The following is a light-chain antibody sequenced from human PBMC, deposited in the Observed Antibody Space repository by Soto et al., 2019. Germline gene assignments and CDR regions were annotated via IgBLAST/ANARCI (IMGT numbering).Light chain of an antibody. Sequence: DIVMTQSPATLSEAPGERVTFSCRASQGVSRKLAWYQHKPGQAPRLLISGASTGATGIPARFSGSGSGTEFTLTITNLQPEDAATYYCQMCDSAHALSFGGGTKVEIK. CDR2: GAS. J-gene: IGKJ4*01. CDR1: QGVSRK. CDR3: QMCDSAHALS. V-gene: IGKV3-15*01.